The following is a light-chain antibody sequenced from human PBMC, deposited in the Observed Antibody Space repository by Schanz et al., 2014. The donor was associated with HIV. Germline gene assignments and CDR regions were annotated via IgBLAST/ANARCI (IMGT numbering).Light chain of an antibody. V-gene: IGLV1-40*01. J-gene: IGLJ2*01. CDR3: ATWDDRLNGPV. CDR2: GTT. Sequence: QSVLTQPPSVSGAPGQRVTISCTGSSSNIGAGYGVHWYRQLPGTAPKLLIYGTTNRPSGVPDRFSGSKSGTSASLAITGLQAEDESDYYCATWDDRLNGPVFGGGTKLTVL. CDR1: SSNIGAGYG.